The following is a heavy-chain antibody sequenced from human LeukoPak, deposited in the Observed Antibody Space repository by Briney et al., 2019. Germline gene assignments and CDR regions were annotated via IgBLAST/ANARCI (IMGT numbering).Heavy chain of an antibody. CDR3: ARVYRYYDILTGSPYDAFDI. CDR1: GGSISSGSYY. J-gene: IGHJ3*02. Sequence: SETLSLTCTVSGGSISSGSYYWSWIRQPAGKGLEWIGRIYTSGSTNYNPSLKSRVTITVDTSKNQFSLKLSSVTAADTAVYYCARVYRYYDILTGSPYDAFDIWGQGTMVTVSS. V-gene: IGHV4-61*02. D-gene: IGHD3-9*01. CDR2: IYTSGST.